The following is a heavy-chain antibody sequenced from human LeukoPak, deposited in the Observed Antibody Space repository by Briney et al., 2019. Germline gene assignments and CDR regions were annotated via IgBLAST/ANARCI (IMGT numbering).Heavy chain of an antibody. D-gene: IGHD3-3*01. Sequence: TSETLSLTCAVYGGSFSGYYWSWIRQPPGKGLEWIGEINHSGSANYNPSLKSRVTLSIDKSKNQFSLNLNSVTAADTAVYYCARARRDSGYYKVDYWGQGTLVTVSS. CDR3: ARARRDSGYYKVDY. V-gene: IGHV4-34*01. CDR1: GGSFSGYY. J-gene: IGHJ4*02. CDR2: INHSGSA.